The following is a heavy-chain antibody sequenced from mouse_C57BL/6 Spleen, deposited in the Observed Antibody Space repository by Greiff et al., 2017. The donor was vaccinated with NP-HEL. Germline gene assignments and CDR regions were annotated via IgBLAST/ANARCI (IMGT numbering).Heavy chain of an antibody. Sequence: EVKLMESGPGMVKPSQSLSLTCTVTGYSITSGYDWHWIRHFPGNKLEWMGYISYSGSTNYNPSLKSRISITHDTSKNHFFLKLNSVTTEDTATYYCARGGYSNHPMDYAMDYWGQGTSVTVSS. CDR1: GYSITSGYD. CDR2: ISYSGST. J-gene: IGHJ4*01. D-gene: IGHD2-5*01. V-gene: IGHV3-1*01. CDR3: ARGGYSNHPMDYAMDY.